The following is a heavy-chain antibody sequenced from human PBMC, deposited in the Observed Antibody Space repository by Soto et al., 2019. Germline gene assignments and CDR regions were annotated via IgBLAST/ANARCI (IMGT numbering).Heavy chain of an antibody. CDR1: GGTFSSYA. V-gene: IGHV1-69*13. Sequence: SVKVSCKASGGTFSSYAISWVRQAPGQGLEWMGGIIPIFGTANYAQKFQGRVTITADESTSTAYMELSSLRSEDTAVYYCARDPGGIVGATTQGSIDPWGQGTLVTVSS. J-gene: IGHJ5*02. D-gene: IGHD1-26*01. CDR3: ARDPGGIVGATTQGSIDP. CDR2: IIPIFGTA.